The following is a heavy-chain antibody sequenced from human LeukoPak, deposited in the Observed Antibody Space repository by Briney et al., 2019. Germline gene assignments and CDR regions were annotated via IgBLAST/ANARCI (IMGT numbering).Heavy chain of an antibody. CDR2: ISGSAGST. D-gene: IGHD5-18*01. Sequence: GGSLRLSCAASGFTFRSYAMSWVRQVPGKGLEWLLTISGSAGSTYYADSVRGRFTISRDNSNNTLYLQMNSLRAEDTAVYYCVKGRVQQWSYYYDFWGQGTLVTVSS. CDR3: VKGRVQQWSYYYDF. CDR1: GFTFRSYA. J-gene: IGHJ4*02. V-gene: IGHV3-23*01.